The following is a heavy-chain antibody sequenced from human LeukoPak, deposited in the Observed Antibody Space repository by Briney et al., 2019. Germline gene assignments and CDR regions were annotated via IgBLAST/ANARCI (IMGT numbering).Heavy chain of an antibody. CDR1: GGSISSYY. D-gene: IGHD3-3*01. V-gene: IGHV4-59*01. CDR2: IYYSGST. CDR3: ARVDYDFWSGYSSFDY. J-gene: IGHJ4*02. Sequence: SETLSLTCTVSGGSISSYYWSWIRQPPGKGLEWIGYIYYSGSTNYNPSLKSRVTISVDTSKNQFSLKPSSVTAADTAVYYCARVDYDFWSGYSSFDYWGQGTLVTVSS.